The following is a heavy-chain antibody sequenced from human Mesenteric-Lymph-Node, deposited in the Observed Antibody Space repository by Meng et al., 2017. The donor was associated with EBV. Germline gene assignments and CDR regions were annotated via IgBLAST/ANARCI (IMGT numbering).Heavy chain of an antibody. J-gene: IGHJ4*02. V-gene: IGHV1-18*01. CDR3: ARERDYGGNFYYFDY. Sequence: QFFLVQSGAEVTKPGASVQVSCQASGYSFSSYGIGWVRQAPGQGLEWMGWISGYNGHTKYAQKFQGRLTMTTDTSTNTAYMELRSLKSDDTAVYYCARERDYGGNFYYFDYWGQGTLVTVAS. CDR1: GYSFSSYG. CDR2: ISGYNGHT. D-gene: IGHD4-23*01.